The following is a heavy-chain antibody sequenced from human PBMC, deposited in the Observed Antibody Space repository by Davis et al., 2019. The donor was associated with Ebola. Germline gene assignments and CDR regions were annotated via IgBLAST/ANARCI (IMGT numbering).Heavy chain of an antibody. CDR3: ARHVVGRVAGGSIDH. Sequence: GPLRPSCSVPGGSPRRSGYYWGWILQPPGKGRAWIGSIATMFYSGSTHYNPSLKSRVSISVDTSKNHFTLQLGSVTAADTAVYYCARHVVGRVAGGSIDHWGQGTLVTVSS. D-gene: IGHD5-24*01. CDR2: IATMFYSGST. V-gene: IGHV4-39*01. J-gene: IGHJ4*02. CDR1: GGSPRRSGYY.